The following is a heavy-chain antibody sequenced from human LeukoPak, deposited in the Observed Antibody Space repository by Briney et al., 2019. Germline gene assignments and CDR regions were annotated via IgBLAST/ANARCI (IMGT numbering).Heavy chain of an antibody. CDR3: AISFSGWYELDY. CDR1: GYTFTSYA. V-gene: IGHV1-3*01. CDR2: INAGNGNT. D-gene: IGHD6-19*01. J-gene: IGHJ4*02. Sequence: ASVKVSCKASGYTFTSYAMHWVRQAPGQRLEWMGWINAGNGNTKYSQKFQGRVTITRDTSASTAYMELSSLRSEDTAVYYCAISFSGWYELDYWGQGTLVTVSS.